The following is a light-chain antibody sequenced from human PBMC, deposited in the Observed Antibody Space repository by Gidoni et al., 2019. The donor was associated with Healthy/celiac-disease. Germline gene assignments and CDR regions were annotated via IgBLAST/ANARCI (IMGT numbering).Light chain of an antibody. V-gene: IGLV3-9*01. CDR3: QLWDSSTVV. CDR2: RDS. CDR1: NIGSKN. J-gene: IGLJ2*01. Sequence: SYELTQPLSVSVALGQTARITCGGNNIGSKNVHWYPQKPGQAPVLVIYRDSNRPSGIPERFSGSNSGNTATLTISRAQAGDEADYYCQLWDSSTVVFGGGTKLTVL.